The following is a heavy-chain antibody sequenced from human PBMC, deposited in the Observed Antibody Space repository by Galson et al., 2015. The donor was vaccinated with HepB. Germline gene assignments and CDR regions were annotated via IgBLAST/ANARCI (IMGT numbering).Heavy chain of an antibody. V-gene: IGHV3-15*01. CDR1: GFTFSSYA. CDR2: IKSKADGGTI. CDR3: ARDSGRFGGTVN. J-gene: IGHJ4*02. D-gene: IGHD3-10*01. Sequence: SLRLSCAASGFTFSSYAMSWVRQAPGKGLEWLGRIKSKADGGTIDYAAPVQGRFTISRDDSKNTLYLQMNSLRTDDTAVYYCARDSGRFGGTVNWGQGTLVTVSS.